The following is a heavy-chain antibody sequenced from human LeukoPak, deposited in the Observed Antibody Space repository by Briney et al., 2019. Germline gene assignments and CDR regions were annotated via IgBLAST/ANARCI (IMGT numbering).Heavy chain of an antibody. CDR2: INPNSGGT. V-gene: IGHV1-2*02. CDR1: GYTFTGYY. Sequence: GASVKVSCKASGYTFTGYYMHWVRQAPGQGLEWMGWINPNSGGTNYAQKFQGRVTINRDRPISTAYMELSRLRSDDTAAYYCARAPLSGRPYSSSWEFDYWGQGTLVTASS. CDR3: ARAPLSGRPYSSSWEFDY. J-gene: IGHJ4*02. D-gene: IGHD6-13*01.